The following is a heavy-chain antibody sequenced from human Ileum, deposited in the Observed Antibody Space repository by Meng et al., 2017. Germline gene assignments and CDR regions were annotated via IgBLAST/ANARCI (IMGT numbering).Heavy chain of an antibody. CDR2: IYYSGSI. J-gene: IGHJ5*02. CDR3: ARDSGWFDR. CDR1: GGSVRSGLYY. V-gene: IGHV4-61*01. Sequence: QVQLQESGAGLVKPSETLSLTCTVSGGSVRSGLYYWSWIRQPPGKGLEWIGYIYYSGSINYNPSLKSRVTISVDTSKNQFSLNLSSVTAADTAVYYCARDSGWFDRWGQGTLVTVSS.